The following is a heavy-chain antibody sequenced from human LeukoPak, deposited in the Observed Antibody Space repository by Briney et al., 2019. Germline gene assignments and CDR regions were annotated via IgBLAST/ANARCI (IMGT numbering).Heavy chain of an antibody. J-gene: IGHJ6*03. V-gene: IGHV2-70*11. D-gene: IGHD3-10*01. CDR2: IDWDDDK. CDR1: GFSLSTRGMC. Sequence: GSGPTLVNPTQTLTLTCTFSGFSLSTRGMCVSWIRQPPGKALEWLARIDWDDDKYYRTSLKTRLTISNHPSKNHVVLTMTNMDPVDTATYYCPRSRSDRQPYYYYYMDVWGKGTTVTVSS. CDR3: PRSRSDRQPYYYYYMDV.